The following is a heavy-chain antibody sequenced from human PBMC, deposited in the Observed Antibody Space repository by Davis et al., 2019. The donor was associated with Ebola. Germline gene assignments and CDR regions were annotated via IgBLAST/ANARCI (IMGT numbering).Heavy chain of an antibody. CDR2: IIPIFGTA. CDR1: GGTFSSYA. Sequence: KVSCKASGGTFSSYAISWVRQAPGQGLEWMGGIIPIFGTANYAQKFQGRVTITADKSTITAYMELSSLRSEDTTVYYCARDLAVAGDYWGQGTLVTVSS. J-gene: IGHJ4*02. V-gene: IGHV1-69*06. D-gene: IGHD6-19*01. CDR3: ARDLAVAGDY.